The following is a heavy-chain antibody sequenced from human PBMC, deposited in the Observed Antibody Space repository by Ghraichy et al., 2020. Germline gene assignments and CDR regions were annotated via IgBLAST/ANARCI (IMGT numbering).Heavy chain of an antibody. CDR1: GFTFSSYS. J-gene: IGHJ4*02. CDR3: AREGITMVRGVMIDY. Sequence: GGSLRLSCAASGFTFSSYSMNWVRQAPGKGLEWVSSISSSSSYIYYADSVKGRFTISRDNAKNSLYLQMNSLRAEDTAVYYCAREGITMVRGVMIDYWGQGTLVTVSS. V-gene: IGHV3-21*01. CDR2: ISSSSSYI. D-gene: IGHD3-10*01.